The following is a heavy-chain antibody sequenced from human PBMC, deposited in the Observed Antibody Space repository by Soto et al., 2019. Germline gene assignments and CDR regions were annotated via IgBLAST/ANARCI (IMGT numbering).Heavy chain of an antibody. CDR2: TYFRSKWYN. Sequence: SQTLSLTRAISGDSLSINTPSWDWIRQSASRGLEWLGRTYFRSKWYNDYAVSVKSRRIINPDTSNIHSSQQLNSVTPEDTAVDFWAKGDNLGPKTGYSFDPWGQGIMVTVSS. CDR1: GDSLSINTPS. D-gene: IGHD2-15*01. J-gene: IGHJ5*02. CDR3: AKGDNLGPKTGYSFDP. V-gene: IGHV6-1*01.